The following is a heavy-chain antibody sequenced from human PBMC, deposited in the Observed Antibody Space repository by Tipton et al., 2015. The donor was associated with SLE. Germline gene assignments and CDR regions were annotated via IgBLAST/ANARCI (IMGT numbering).Heavy chain of an antibody. V-gene: IGHV4-38-2*02. J-gene: IGHJ4*02. CDR3: AREVRYSWDY. D-gene: IGHD5-18*01. CDR1: GYSISSGYY. CDR2: IYYSGST. Sequence: TLSLTCTVSGYSISSGYYWGWIRQPPGKGLEWIGYIYYSGSTNYNPSLKSRVTISVDTSKNQFSLKLSSVTAADTAVYYCAREVRYSWDYWGQGTLVTVSS.